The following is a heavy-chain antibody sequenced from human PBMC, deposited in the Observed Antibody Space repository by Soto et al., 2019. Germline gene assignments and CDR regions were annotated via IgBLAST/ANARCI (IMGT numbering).Heavy chain of an antibody. J-gene: IGHJ4*02. CDR1: GGTFNTHA. V-gene: IGHV1-69*01. D-gene: IGHD3-10*01. Sequence: QVQLLQSGAEVKQPGSSVKVSCKASGGTFNTHAYNWVRQAPGQGLEWMGGIFPIFGTSNYAQKFQGRVTITADESTSTVYLELSSLRSEDTAVYYCARDLEFRDGNISHLDYWGQGTLVTVSS. CDR3: ARDLEFRDGNISHLDY. CDR2: IFPIFGTS.